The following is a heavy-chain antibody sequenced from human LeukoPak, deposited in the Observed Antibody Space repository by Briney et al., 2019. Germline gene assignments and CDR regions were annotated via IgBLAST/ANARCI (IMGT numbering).Heavy chain of an antibody. V-gene: IGHV3-23*01. Sequence: GGSLRLSCAASGFTFSSHAMGWVRQAPGKGLEWVSSIIANGGSTYYGDSVKGRFTISRDNSKNTLYLQMNSLRAEDTAVYYCATDDKKTISEYNWFDPWGQGTLVTVSS. CDR1: GFTFSSHA. D-gene: IGHD1-1*01. J-gene: IGHJ5*02. CDR2: IIANGGST. CDR3: ATDDKKTISEYNWFDP.